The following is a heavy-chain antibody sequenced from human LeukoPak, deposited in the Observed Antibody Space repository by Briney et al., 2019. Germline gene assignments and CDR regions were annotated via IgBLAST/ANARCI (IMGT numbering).Heavy chain of an antibody. Sequence: GGSLRLSCAASGFTFSSYEMNWARQAPGKGLEWVSYISSSGSTIYYADSVKGRFTISRDNAKNSLYLQMNSLRAEDTAVYYCARDCGGGSCYGPYDAFDIWGQGTMVTVSS. CDR3: ARDCGGGSCYGPYDAFDI. CDR2: ISSSGSTI. J-gene: IGHJ3*02. CDR1: GFTFSSYE. V-gene: IGHV3-48*03. D-gene: IGHD2-15*01.